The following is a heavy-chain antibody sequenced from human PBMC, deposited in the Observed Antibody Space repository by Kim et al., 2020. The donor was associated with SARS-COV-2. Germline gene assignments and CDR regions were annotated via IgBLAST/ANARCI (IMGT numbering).Heavy chain of an antibody. CDR1: GGSISSGGYY. CDR3: ARVARITIFGVVNSAFDI. V-gene: IGHV4-31*03. D-gene: IGHD3-3*01. CDR2: IYYSGST. Sequence: SETLSLTCTVSGGSISSGGYYWSWIRQHPGKGLEWIGYIYYSGSTYYNPSLKSRVTISVDTSKNQFPLKLSSVTAADTAVYYCARVARITIFGVVNSAFDIWGQGTMVTVSS. J-gene: IGHJ3*02.